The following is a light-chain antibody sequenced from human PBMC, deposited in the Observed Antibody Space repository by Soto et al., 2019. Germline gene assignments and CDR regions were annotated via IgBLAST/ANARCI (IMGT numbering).Light chain of an antibody. CDR2: HVT. Sequence: QSVLTQPASVSGSPGQSITISCTGSSVEVGDYNSVSWYQQHPGKAPKVMIYHVTIRASGVSNRFSGSKSGNTASLTISGLQAEDEADYYCSSYSHSPPSYVFGTGTKVTVL. CDR3: SSYSHSPPSYV. J-gene: IGLJ1*01. V-gene: IGLV2-14*03. CDR1: SVEVGDYNS.